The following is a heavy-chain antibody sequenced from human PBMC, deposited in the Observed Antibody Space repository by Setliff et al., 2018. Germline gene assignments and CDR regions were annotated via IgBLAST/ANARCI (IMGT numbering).Heavy chain of an antibody. Sequence: GESLKISCKGSGYSFTSYWIGWVRQKPGEGLEWMGIIHPSNSDTVYSPSFQGQVTISADRSITTAYLQWSSLKASDTAIYYCARNRVALYDAFDIWGQGTMVTVSS. J-gene: IGHJ3*02. D-gene: IGHD5-12*01. CDR2: IHPSNSDT. CDR3: ARNRVALYDAFDI. V-gene: IGHV5-51*01. CDR1: GYSFTSYW.